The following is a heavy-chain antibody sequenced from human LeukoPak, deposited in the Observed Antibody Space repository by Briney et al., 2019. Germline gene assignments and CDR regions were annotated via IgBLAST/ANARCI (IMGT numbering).Heavy chain of an antibody. CDR3: AREYCSSTTCYDAFDI. V-gene: IGHV3-53*01. CDR1: GFTVSSNY. D-gene: IGHD2-2*01. J-gene: IGHJ3*02. CDR2: IYSGGST. Sequence: PGGSLRLSCAASGFTVSSNYMSWVRQAPGKGLEWVSVIYSGGSTYYADSVKGRFTISRDNSKNTLYLQMNSLRAEDTAMYYCAREYCSSTTCYDAFDIWGQGTMVTVSS.